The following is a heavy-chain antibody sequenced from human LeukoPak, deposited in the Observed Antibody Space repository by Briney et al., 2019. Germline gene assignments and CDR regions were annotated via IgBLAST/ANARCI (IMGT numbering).Heavy chain of an antibody. V-gene: IGHV3-48*03. CDR3: AREDTVDAFDI. Sequence: GGSLRLSCAASGFTFSSYEMNWVRQAPGRGLEWVSYISSSGITKYYADSVKGRFTISRDNAKNSLYLQMNSLRVEDTAVYYCAREDTVDAFDIWGQGTMVTVSS. CDR2: ISSSGITK. D-gene: IGHD5-18*01. CDR1: GFTFSSYE. J-gene: IGHJ3*02.